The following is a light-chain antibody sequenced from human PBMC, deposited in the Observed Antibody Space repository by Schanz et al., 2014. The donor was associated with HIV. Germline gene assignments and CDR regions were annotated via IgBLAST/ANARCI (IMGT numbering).Light chain of an antibody. CDR2: GAS. Sequence: EIVLTQSPATLSLSPGERATLSCRASQSVSSNLAWYQQKPGQAPRLLIYGASTRATGIPDRFSGSASGTDFTLTISRLEPEDFAVYYCQQYGSSLPGAFGQGTKVEIK. CDR3: QQYGSSLPGA. J-gene: IGKJ1*01. V-gene: IGKV3-20*01. CDR1: QSVSSN.